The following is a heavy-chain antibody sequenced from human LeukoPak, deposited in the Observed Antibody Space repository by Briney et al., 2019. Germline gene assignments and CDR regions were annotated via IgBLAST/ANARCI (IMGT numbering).Heavy chain of an antibody. CDR1: GGSISDYY. CDR2: IYYSGST. V-gene: IGHV4-59*01. Sequence: PSETLSLTCTGPGGSISDYYWNWIRQPPGKGLEWIGYIYYSGSTTYNPSLKSRVTMSVDTAKNQFSLKLRSVTAAETAVYFCARGDFCSKSNCYLRPMDVWGKGTTVTVSS. D-gene: IGHD3-3*01. J-gene: IGHJ6*03. CDR3: ARGDFCSKSNCYLRPMDV.